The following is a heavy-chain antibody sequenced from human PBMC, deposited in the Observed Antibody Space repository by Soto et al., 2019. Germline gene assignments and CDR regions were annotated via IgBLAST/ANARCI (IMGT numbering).Heavy chain of an antibody. CDR1: GFTFSSYG. V-gene: IGHV3-30*18. J-gene: IGHJ4*02. Sequence: QVQLVESGGGVVQPGRSLRLSCAASGFTFSSYGMHWVRQAPGKGLEWVAVISYDGSNKYYADSVKGRFTISRDNSKNMLYLQMNSLGAEDTAVYYCAKDSRIVVVTAPYDYWGQGTLVTVSS. D-gene: IGHD2-21*02. CDR3: AKDSRIVVVTAPYDY. CDR2: ISYDGSNK.